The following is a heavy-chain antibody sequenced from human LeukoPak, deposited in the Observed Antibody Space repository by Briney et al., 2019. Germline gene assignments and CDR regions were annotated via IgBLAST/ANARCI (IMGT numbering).Heavy chain of an antibody. V-gene: IGHV1-2*02. CDR3: ATDMDYYDSSGIGDY. CDR1: GYTFTGYY. Sequence: GASVKVSCKASGYTFTGYYIHWVRQAPGQGLEWMGWINPNSGGTDYAQKFQGRVTMTEDTSTDTAYMELSSLRSEDTAVYYCATDMDYYDSSGIGDYWGQGTLVTVSS. D-gene: IGHD3-22*01. J-gene: IGHJ4*02. CDR2: INPNSGGT.